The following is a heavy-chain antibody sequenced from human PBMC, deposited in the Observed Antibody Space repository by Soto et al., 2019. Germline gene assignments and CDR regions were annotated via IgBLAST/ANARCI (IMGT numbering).Heavy chain of an antibody. D-gene: IGHD5-18*01. V-gene: IGHV3-9*01. CDR1: GFTFDDYA. Sequence: DVQLVESGGGLVQPGRSLRLSCAASGFTFDDYAMHWLRQAPGKGLEWVSVISWHSGNIAYADAVKGRFTISRDNAKNSLYLQVNSLRVHDTPVYYCVKEEEKAAILPYFVHWGQGTLVTVSS. CDR2: ISWHSGNI. CDR3: VKEEEKAAILPYFVH. J-gene: IGHJ4*02.